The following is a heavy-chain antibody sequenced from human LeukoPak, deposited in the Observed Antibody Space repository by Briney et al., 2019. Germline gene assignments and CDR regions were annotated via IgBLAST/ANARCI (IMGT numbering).Heavy chain of an antibody. Sequence: SVKVSCKASGGTFSSYAISWVRQAPGQGLEWMGGIIPIFGTANYAQKFQGRVTITADESTSTAYMELSSLRSEDTAVYYCARGGYYGLGNDFRFDPWGQGTLVTVSS. D-gene: IGHD3-10*01. CDR2: IIPIFGTA. J-gene: IGHJ5*02. V-gene: IGHV1-69*13. CDR1: GGTFSSYA. CDR3: ARGGYYGLGNDFRFDP.